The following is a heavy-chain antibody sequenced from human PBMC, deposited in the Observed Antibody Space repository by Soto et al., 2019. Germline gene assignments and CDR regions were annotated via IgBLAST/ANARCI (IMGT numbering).Heavy chain of an antibody. CDR1: GYTFTSYG. J-gene: IGHJ4*01. D-gene: IGHD3-22*01. V-gene: IGHV1-18*04. CDR2: ISAYNGNT. CDR3: ARRAAVYYHSLSGSYGDSDH. Sequence: ASENRSCKAAGYTFTSYGISWVRQAPGQGIEWMGWISAYNGNTNYAQKLQGRVTMTTDTSTSTAYMELRSLRSDDTAVYYCARRAAVYYHSLSGSYGDSDHWG.